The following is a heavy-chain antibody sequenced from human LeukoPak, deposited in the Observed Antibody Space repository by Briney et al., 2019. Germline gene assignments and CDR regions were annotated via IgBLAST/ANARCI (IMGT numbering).Heavy chain of an antibody. D-gene: IGHD6-19*01. CDR3: ARAGYSSGVWDDLHY. Sequence: GGSLRLSCAASGFTFSRSWMHWVRQVPGKGLVWVSRISIDGSTTDYADSVKGRFTISRDNAENTLYLEMNSLRAEDTALYYCARAGYSSGVWDDLHYWGQGTLVTVSS. J-gene: IGHJ4*02. V-gene: IGHV3-74*01. CDR2: ISIDGSTT. CDR1: GFTFSRSW.